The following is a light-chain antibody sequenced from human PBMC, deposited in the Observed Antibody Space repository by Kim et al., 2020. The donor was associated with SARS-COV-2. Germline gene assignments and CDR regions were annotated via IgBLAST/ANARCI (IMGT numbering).Light chain of an antibody. CDR3: QAWDSSTWV. Sequence: VSPGQTASITCSGDKSGEKYACWYQQKPGQSPVLVIYQDSKRPSGIPELFSGSNSGNTATLTISGTQAMDEADYYCQAWDSSTWVFGGGTQLTVL. V-gene: IGLV3-1*01. CDR2: QDS. J-gene: IGLJ3*02. CDR1: KSGEKY.